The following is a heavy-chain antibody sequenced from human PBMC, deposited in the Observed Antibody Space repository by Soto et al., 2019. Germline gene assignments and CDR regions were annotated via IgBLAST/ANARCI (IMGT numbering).Heavy chain of an antibody. CDR3: ARGWVGPDG. V-gene: IGHV3-74*01. J-gene: IGHJ6*04. Sequence: EVQLVESGGGLVQPGGSLRLSCAASGFTLSGRSMHWVRQAPGKGLVWVSGIDNAGTDSTYADSVKGRFTSSRDNAKNMLYLQMNILGVEETAVYYCARGWVGPDGWGKGNTVTVSS. CDR1: GFTLSGRS. CDR2: IDNAGTDS.